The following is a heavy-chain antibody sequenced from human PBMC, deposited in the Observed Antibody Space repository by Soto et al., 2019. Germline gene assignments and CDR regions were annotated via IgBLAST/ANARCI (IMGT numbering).Heavy chain of an antibody. D-gene: IGHD1-1*01. CDR2: IWYDGSNK. Sequence: QVQLVESGGGVVQPGRSLRLSCAASGFTFSSYGMHWVRQAPGKGLEWVAVIWYDGSNKYYADSVKGRFTISRDNSKNTLYLQMNSLRAEDTAVYYCARDGELERRRYYGMDVWGQGTTVTVSS. CDR1: GFTFSSYG. CDR3: ARDGELERRRYYGMDV. V-gene: IGHV3-33*01. J-gene: IGHJ6*02.